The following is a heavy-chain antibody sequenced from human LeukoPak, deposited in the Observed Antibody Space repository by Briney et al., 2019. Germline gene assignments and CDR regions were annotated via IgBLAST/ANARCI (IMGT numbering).Heavy chain of an antibody. CDR1: GFTFSNAW. CDR3: TRAFQQLTVFDS. Sequence: GGSLRLSCAASGFTFSNAWMNWVRQAPGKGLEWVGFIRSKAYGGTTEYAASVKGRFTISRDDSKSIAYLQMNSLKTEDTAVYYCTRAFQQLTVFDSWGQGTLVTVSS. CDR2: IRSKAYGGTT. V-gene: IGHV3-49*04. J-gene: IGHJ4*02. D-gene: IGHD6-13*01.